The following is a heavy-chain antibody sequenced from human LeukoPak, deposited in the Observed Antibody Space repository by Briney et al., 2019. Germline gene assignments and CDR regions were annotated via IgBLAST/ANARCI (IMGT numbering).Heavy chain of an antibody. V-gene: IGHV5-51*01. CDR3: ATTRAAAGTFNFDY. J-gene: IGHJ4*02. Sequence: GESLKISCKGSGYTFTSYWIAWVRQMPGKGLEWMGMIYPGDSDTRYSPSFQGQVTISADKSISTAYLQWSSLKASDTAMYYCATTRAAAGTFNFDYWGQGTLVTVSS. D-gene: IGHD6-13*01. CDR1: GYTFTSYW. CDR2: IYPGDSDT.